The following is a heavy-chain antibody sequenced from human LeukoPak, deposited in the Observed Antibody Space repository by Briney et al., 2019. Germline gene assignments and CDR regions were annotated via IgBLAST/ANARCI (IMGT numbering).Heavy chain of an antibody. CDR2: ISYHGIDK. CDR3: AKDVKQQLVREGYYYYYGMDV. J-gene: IGHJ6*02. Sequence: PGRSLRLSCAASGFTFSHYAMHWVRQAPGKGLEWVAVISYHGIDKYYADSVKGRFTISRDNSKNTLYLQMNSLRAEDTAVYYCAKDVKQQLVREGYYYYYGMDVWGQGTTVTVSS. V-gene: IGHV3-30-3*01. CDR1: GFTFSHYA. D-gene: IGHD6-13*01.